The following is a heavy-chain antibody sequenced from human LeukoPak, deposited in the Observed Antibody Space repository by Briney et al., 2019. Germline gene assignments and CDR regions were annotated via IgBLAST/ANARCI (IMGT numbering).Heavy chain of an antibody. V-gene: IGHV4-39*01. CDR2: IDRRGQT. CDR3: ARHKGYSGWYVKDYYYGMDV. CDR1: GGSIRSGNYR. Sequence: SETLSLTCTVSGGSIRSGNYRWGWIRQPPGKGLEWVGNIDRRGQTSYTPSLKSRVTISVDTSKNQFSLKPSSVTAADTAVYYCARHKGYSGWYVKDYYYGMDVWGQGTTVTVSS. D-gene: IGHD6-19*01. J-gene: IGHJ6*02.